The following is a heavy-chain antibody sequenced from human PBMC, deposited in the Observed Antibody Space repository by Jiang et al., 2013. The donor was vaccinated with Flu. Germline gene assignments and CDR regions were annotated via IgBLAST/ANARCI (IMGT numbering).Heavy chain of an antibody. V-gene: IGHV2-5*02. CDR1: GFSLSTSGVG. D-gene: IGHD6-19*01. CDR2: IYWDDDK. CDR3: EYSSGWPTNDAFDI. Sequence: KPTQTLTLTCTFSGFSLSTSGVGVGWIRQPPGKALEWLALIYWDDDKRYSPSLKSRLTITKDTSKNQVVLTMTNMDPVDTATHYCEYSSGWPTNDAFDIWGQGTMVTVSS. J-gene: IGHJ3*02.